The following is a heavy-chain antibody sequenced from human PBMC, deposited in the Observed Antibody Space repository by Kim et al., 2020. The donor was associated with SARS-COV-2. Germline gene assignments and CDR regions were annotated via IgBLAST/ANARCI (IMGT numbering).Heavy chain of an antibody. V-gene: IGHV1-18*04. CDR1: GYTFSKFD. D-gene: IGHD2-8*01. Sequence: ASVKVSCKASGYTFSKFDIHWVRQTPGQSLEWVGRISTSTGDTNYVQKLQDRVSMITDTSTTTVYMELTSLRSDDTAVYYCARGRLRADAFDVWGQGTV. J-gene: IGHJ3*01. CDR3: ARGRLRADAFDV. CDR2: ISTSTGDT.